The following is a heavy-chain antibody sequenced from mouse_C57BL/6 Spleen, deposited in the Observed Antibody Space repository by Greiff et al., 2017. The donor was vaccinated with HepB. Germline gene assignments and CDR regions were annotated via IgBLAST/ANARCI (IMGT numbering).Heavy chain of an antibody. J-gene: IGHJ4*01. CDR2: IYPGDGDT. CDR1: GYAFSSYW. V-gene: IGHV1-80*01. CDR3: ARGATRDGKDY. D-gene: IGHD3-1*01. Sequence: LQESGAELVKPGASVKISCKASGYAFSSYWMNWVKQRPGKGLEWIGQIYPGDGDTNYNGKFKGKATLTADKSSSTAYMQLSSLTSEDSAVYFCARGATRDGKDYWGQGTSVTVSS.